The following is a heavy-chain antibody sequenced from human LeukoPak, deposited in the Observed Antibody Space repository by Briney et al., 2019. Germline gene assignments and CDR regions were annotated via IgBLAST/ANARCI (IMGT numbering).Heavy chain of an antibody. J-gene: IGHJ1*01. CDR3: AAHGGFCGGDCYPNAEYFQH. CDR1: GGTFSSYA. Sequence: ASVKVSCKASGGTFSSYAISWVRQAPGQGLEWMGRIIPILGIANYEQKFQGRVTITADKSTSTAYMELSSLRSEDTAVYYCAAHGGFCGGDCYPNAEYFQHWGQGTLVTVSS. CDR2: IIPILGIA. D-gene: IGHD2-21*02. V-gene: IGHV1-69*04.